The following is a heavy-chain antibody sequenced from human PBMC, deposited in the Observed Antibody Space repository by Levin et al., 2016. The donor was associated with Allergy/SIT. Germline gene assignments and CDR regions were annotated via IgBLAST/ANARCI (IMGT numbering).Heavy chain of an antibody. CDR2: IIPIFGTA. CDR1: GGTFSSYA. J-gene: IGHJ6*02. Sequence: SVKVSCKASGGTFSSYAISWVRQAPGQGLEWMGGIIPIFGTANYAQKFQGRVTITADESTSTAYMELSSLRSEDTAVYYCAREGGIAARPFRYYYYGMDVWGQGTTVTVSS. CDR3: AREGGIAARPFRYYYYGMDV. V-gene: IGHV1-69*13. D-gene: IGHD6-6*01.